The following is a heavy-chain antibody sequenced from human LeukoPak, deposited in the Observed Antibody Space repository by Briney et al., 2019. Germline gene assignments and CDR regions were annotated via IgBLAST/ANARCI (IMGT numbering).Heavy chain of an antibody. CDR2: IIPMFGTA. CDR1: GGTFSSYA. CDR3: AREVDSSGYYYGYFDY. D-gene: IGHD3-22*01. J-gene: IGHJ4*02. Sequence: SGTVSCKASGGTFSSYAISWVRQAPGQGLEWMGGIIPMFGTANYAQKFQGRVTITTDESTSTAYMELSSLRSEDTAVYYCAREVDSSGYYYGYFDYWGQGTLVTVSS. V-gene: IGHV1-69*05.